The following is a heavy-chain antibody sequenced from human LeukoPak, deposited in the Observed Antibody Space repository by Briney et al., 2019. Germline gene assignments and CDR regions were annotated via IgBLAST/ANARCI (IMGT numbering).Heavy chain of an antibody. Sequence: PSETLSLTCAVYGGSFSGYYWSWIRQPPGKGLEWIGEINHSGSTNYNPSLKSRVTISVDTSKNQFSLKLSSVTAADTAVYYCARTLRFLESYFDYWGQGTLVTVSS. J-gene: IGHJ4*02. V-gene: IGHV4-34*01. CDR3: ARTLRFLESYFDY. D-gene: IGHD3-3*01. CDR2: INHSGST. CDR1: GGSFSGYY.